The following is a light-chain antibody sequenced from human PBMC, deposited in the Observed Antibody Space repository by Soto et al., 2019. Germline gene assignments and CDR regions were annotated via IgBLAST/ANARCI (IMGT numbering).Light chain of an antibody. Sequence: DIQMTQSPSSLSASVGDRVTITCRASQGIRIDLGWFQQRPGKAPKRLIYGASSLQSGVPPRFSGSGYGTEFTLTISNLQPEDFATYYCLQHNSFPRMFGQGTKVDIK. CDR1: QGIRID. CDR3: LQHNSFPRM. CDR2: GAS. J-gene: IGKJ1*01. V-gene: IGKV1-17*02.